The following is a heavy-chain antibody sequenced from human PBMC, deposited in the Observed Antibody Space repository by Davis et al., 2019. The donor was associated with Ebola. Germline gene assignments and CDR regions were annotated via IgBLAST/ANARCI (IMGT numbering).Heavy chain of an antibody. D-gene: IGHD3-3*01. J-gene: IGHJ4*02. CDR3: ARGMLLEWLLFH. CDR1: GYTFTSYG. V-gene: IGHV1-46*01. Sequence: ASVKVSCKASGYTFTSYGISWVRQAPGQGLEWMGIINPSGGSTSYAQKFQGRVTMTRDTSTSTVYMELSSLRSEDTAVYYCARGMLLEWLLFHWGQGTLVTVSS. CDR2: INPSGGST.